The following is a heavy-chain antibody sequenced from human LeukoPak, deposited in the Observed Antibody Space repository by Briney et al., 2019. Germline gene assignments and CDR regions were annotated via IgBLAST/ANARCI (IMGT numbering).Heavy chain of an antibody. D-gene: IGHD1-26*01. CDR2: ISSSSSYI. V-gene: IGHV3-21*01. CDR1: GFTFSSYS. Sequence: GGSPRLSCAASGFTFSSYSMNWVRQAPGKGLEWVSSISSSSSYIYYADSVKGRFTISRDNAKNSLYLQMNSLRAEDTAVYYCARRSYSFDAFDIWGQGTMVTVSS. CDR3: ARRSYSFDAFDI. J-gene: IGHJ3*02.